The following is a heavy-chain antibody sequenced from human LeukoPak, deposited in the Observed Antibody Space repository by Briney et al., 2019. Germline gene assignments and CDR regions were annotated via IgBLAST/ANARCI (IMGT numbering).Heavy chain of an antibody. V-gene: IGHV3-21*01. CDR3: ARGPQFCSGGSCFGYYFDY. CDR2: ISASGSHI. Sequence: NTGGSLRLSCAASGFTFSRYSMNWVRQPPGKGLEWVSSISASGSHIYYADSVKGRFSISRDSARNSVYVQMSSLRAEDTAVYYCARGPQFCSGGSCFGYYFDYWGQGALVTVSS. D-gene: IGHD2-15*01. J-gene: IGHJ4*02. CDR1: GFTFSRYS.